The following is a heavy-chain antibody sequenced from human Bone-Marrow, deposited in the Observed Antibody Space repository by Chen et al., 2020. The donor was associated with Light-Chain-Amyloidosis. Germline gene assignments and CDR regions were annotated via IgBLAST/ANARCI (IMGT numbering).Heavy chain of an antibody. CDR1: GFTFSSYS. D-gene: IGHD6-6*01. Sequence: EVQLVESGGGLVKPGGSLRLSCAASGFTFSSYSMNWVRQAPGKGLEWDSSISSSSSYIYYADSVKGRFTISRDNAKNSLYLQMNSLRAEDTAVYYCAREKYSSSGFDYWGQGTLVTVSS. V-gene: IGHV3-21*01. J-gene: IGHJ4*02. CDR3: AREKYSSSGFDY. CDR2: ISSSSSYI.